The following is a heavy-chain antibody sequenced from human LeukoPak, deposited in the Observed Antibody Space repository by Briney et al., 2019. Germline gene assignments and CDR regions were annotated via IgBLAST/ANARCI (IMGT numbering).Heavy chain of an antibody. V-gene: IGHV3-15*01. Sequence: GGSLRLSCAASGFTFSNAWMSWVRQAPGKGLEWVGRIKSKTDGGTTDYAAPVKGRFTISRDDSKNTLYLQMNSLKTEDTAVYYCTTDLGQWLVIRDNWFDPWGQGTLVTVSS. J-gene: IGHJ5*02. CDR2: IKSKTDGGTT. D-gene: IGHD6-19*01. CDR3: TTDLGQWLVIRDNWFDP. CDR1: GFTFSNAW.